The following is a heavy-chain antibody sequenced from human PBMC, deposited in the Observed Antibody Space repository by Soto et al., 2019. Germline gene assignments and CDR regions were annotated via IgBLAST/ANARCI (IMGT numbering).Heavy chain of an antibody. V-gene: IGHV1-69*02. CDR3: ASSYGSGYRAFDS. D-gene: IGHD3-10*01. CDR2: INPILSMS. CDR1: GAPFTFYL. J-gene: IGHJ4*02. Sequence: QAQLVQSGAEVKKPGSSGRVSGKASGAPFTFYLTNWGRQAPGLGLKWMGRINPILSMSNYAQRFQGRVTMTADKSTSTAYMELSSLRSEDKAMYYCASSYGSGYRAFDSWGQGALVTVSS.